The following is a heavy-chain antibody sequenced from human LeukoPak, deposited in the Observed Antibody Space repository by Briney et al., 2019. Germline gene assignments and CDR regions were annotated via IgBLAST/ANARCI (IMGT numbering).Heavy chain of an antibody. Sequence: ASVKVSCKPSGYTFTGYYMHWVRQAPGQGLEWMGWINPNSGGTDYAQQFQGRVTMTRDTSISTAYMELSRLRSDDTAVYYCAREVITGTTVDFDYWGQGTLVTVS. J-gene: IGHJ4*02. CDR3: AREVITGTTVDFDY. CDR1: GYTFTGYY. V-gene: IGHV1-2*02. D-gene: IGHD1-7*01. CDR2: INPNSGGT.